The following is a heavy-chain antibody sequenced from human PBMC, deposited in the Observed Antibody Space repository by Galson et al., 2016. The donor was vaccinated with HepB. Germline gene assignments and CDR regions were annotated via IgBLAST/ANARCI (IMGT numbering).Heavy chain of an antibody. CDR1: GDSVSSNSAA. CDR2: TYYRSKWYN. J-gene: IGHJ6*02. V-gene: IGHV6-1*01. CDR3: ARESEGYCSSTSCYTDNYYYGMDV. Sequence: CAISGDSVSSNSAAWNWIRQSPSRGLEWLGRTYYRSKWYNDYAVSVKSRITINPDTSKNQFPLQLNSVTPEDTAVYYCARESEGYCSSTSCYTDNYYYGMDVWGQGTTVTVSS. D-gene: IGHD2-2*02.